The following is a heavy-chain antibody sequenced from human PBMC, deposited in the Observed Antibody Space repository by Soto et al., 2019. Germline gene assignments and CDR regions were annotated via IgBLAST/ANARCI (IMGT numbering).Heavy chain of an antibody. J-gene: IGHJ4*02. V-gene: IGHV1-18*01. CDR1: VYTFTSYG. Sequence: ASVKVSCKASVYTFTSYGISWVRQAPGQGLEWMGWISAYNGNTNYAQKLQGRVTMTTDASTSTAYMELRSLRSDDTAVYYCARTYGDYDNLDYWGQGTLVTVSS. D-gene: IGHD4-17*01. CDR3: ARTYGDYDNLDY. CDR2: ISAYNGNT.